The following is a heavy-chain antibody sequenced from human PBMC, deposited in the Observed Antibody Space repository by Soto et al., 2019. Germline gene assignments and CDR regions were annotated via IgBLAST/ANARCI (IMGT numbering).Heavy chain of an antibody. Sequence: ASVKVSCKASGYTFTGYDMHWVRQAPGQGLEWMGWINPNSGGTNYAQKFQGRATMTRDTSISTAYMELSRLRSDDTAVYYCARKDSSSLHYYYGMDVWGQGTTVTVSS. D-gene: IGHD6-6*01. J-gene: IGHJ6*02. CDR3: ARKDSSSLHYYYGMDV. V-gene: IGHV1-2*02. CDR2: INPNSGGT. CDR1: GYTFTGYD.